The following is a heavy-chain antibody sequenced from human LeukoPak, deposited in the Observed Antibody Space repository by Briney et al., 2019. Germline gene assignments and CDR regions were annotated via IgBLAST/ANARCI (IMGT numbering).Heavy chain of an antibody. Sequence: GVAVRLSCAASGFTFSSCAMSWVRQAPGKGREWVSALSGSGGYTYYADSVKGRFTISRDNSKNTLYLQVNSLRAEDTAVYYCAKGSSRGGMGAVDYWGQGTLVSVSA. CDR2: LSGSGGYT. J-gene: IGHJ4*02. D-gene: IGHD6-19*01. CDR1: GFTFSSCA. V-gene: IGHV3-23*01. CDR3: AKGSSRGGMGAVDY.